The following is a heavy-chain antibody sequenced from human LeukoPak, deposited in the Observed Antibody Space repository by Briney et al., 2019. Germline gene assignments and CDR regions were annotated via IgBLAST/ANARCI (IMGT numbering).Heavy chain of an antibody. J-gene: IGHJ6*03. CDR1: RFTVRSNY. V-gene: IGHV3-66*02. CDR2: IYSGGRT. D-gene: IGHD1-1*01. Sequence: GGSLRLSCAASRFTVRSNYMSWVRQAPGKGLEWVSVIYSGGRTYYSDAVKGRFTISRDDSKNQLYLQMNSLRAEDTAVYYCARSPYNWNDSPYYMDVWGKGTTVTVSS. CDR3: ARSPYNWNDSPYYMDV.